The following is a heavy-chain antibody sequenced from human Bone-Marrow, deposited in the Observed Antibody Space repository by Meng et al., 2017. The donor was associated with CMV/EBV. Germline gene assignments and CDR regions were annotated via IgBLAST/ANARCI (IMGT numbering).Heavy chain of an antibody. D-gene: IGHD3-22*01. CDR1: GFTFANYG. V-gene: IGHV3-20*04. CDR2: IGWGGQAT. Sequence: GGSLRLSCVTSGFTFANYGLSWVRQCPGKGQEWVSGIGWGGQATGYADSVRGRFTISRDNAKNSLYLQMNSLRAEDTAVYYCARIKLITTEPPDYWGQGTLVNVSS. CDR3: ARIKLITTEPPDY. J-gene: IGHJ4*02.